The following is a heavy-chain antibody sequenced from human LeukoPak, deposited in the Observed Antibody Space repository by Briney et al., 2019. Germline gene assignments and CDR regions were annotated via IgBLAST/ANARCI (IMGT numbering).Heavy chain of an antibody. J-gene: IGHJ4*02. Sequence: PGGSLRLSCAASGFTFSSYWMHWVRQAPGKGLGWVSSISGSSGSTYYAASVKGRFTISRDNSQNTLYLQMNSLRAEDTAVYYCARGAGDYWLYYFDYWGQGTLVTVSS. V-gene: IGHV3-23*01. D-gene: IGHD4-17*01. CDR1: GFTFSSYW. CDR3: ARGAGDYWLYYFDY. CDR2: ISGSSGST.